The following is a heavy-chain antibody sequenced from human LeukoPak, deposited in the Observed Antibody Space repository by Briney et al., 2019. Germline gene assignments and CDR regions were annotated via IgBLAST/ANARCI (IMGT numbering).Heavy chain of an antibody. CDR2: INPNSGGT. CDR1: GYTFTGYY. D-gene: IGHD2-8*01. CDR3: ARALGYCTNGVCYCGNY. V-gene: IGHV1-2*02. Sequence: ASVKVSCKASGYTFTGYYMHWVRQAPGQGLEWMGWINPNSGGTNYAQKFQGRVTMTRDTSISTAYMELSRLRSDDTAVYYCARALGYCTNGVCYCGNYWGQRTLVTVSA. J-gene: IGHJ4*02.